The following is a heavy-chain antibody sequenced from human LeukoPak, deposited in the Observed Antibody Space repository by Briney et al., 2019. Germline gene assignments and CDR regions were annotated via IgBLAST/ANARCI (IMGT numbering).Heavy chain of an antibody. CDR1: GFTFDDYA. CDR2: ISWNSGSI. Sequence: GRSLRLSCAASGFTFDDYAMHWVRQAPGKGLEWVSGISWNSGSIGYADSVKGRFTISRDNAKNSLYLQMNSLRAEDTALYYCAKDMSFGYCSSTSCKTPTTFDYWGQGTLVTVSS. CDR3: AKDMSFGYCSSTSCKTPTTFDY. V-gene: IGHV3-9*01. D-gene: IGHD2-2*03. J-gene: IGHJ4*02.